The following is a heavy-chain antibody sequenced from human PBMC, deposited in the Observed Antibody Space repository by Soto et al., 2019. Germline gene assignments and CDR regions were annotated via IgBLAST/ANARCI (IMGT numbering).Heavy chain of an antibody. CDR1: GFSLSTSGMC. D-gene: IGHD5-12*01. V-gene: IGHV2-70*01. CDR2: IDWDDDK. Sequence: AGPTLVNPTQALTLTCTFSGFSLSTSGMCVSWIRQPPGKALEWLALIDWDDDKYYSTSLKTRLTISKDTSKNQVVLTMTNMDPVDTATYYCARMKGGYSGYDAYYYYYYRMDVWGQGTTVTVSS. J-gene: IGHJ6*02. CDR3: ARMKGGYSGYDAYYYYYYRMDV.